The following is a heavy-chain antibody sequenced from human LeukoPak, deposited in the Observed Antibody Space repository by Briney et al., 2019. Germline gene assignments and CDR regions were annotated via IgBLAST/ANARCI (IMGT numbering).Heavy chain of an antibody. CDR2: FHPEEGNT. D-gene: IGHD2-2*02. V-gene: IGHV1-24*01. Sequence: ASVKVSCKVSGYSLTELSMHWVRQAPGKGLEWMGGFHPEEGNTIYAQKFQGRVTMAEDTSTDTAYMEVSSLRSEDTAVYYCATGYTFFWYFDLWGRGTLVTVSS. CDR3: ATGYTFFWYFDL. CDR1: GYSLTELS. J-gene: IGHJ2*01.